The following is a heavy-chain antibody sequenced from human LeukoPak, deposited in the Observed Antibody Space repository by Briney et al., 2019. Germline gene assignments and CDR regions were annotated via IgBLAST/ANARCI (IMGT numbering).Heavy chain of an antibody. CDR1: GFTFSSYE. CDR3: ATGRWGYSGYGTFSSAY. CDR2: ISSSGSTI. J-gene: IGHJ4*02. D-gene: IGHD5-12*01. V-gene: IGHV3-48*03. Sequence: GGSLRLSCAASGFTFSSYEMNWVRQAPGKGLEWVSYISSSGSTIYYADSVKGRFTISRDNAKNSLYLQMNSLRAEDTAVYYCATGRWGYSGYGTFSSAYWGQGTLVTVSS.